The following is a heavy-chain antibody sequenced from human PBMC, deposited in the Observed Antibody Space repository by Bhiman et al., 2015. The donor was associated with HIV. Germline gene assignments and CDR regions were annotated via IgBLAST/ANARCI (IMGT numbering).Heavy chain of an antibody. CDR1: GFTFSSYA. Sequence: EVQLLESGGGLVQPGGSLRLSCAASGFTFSSYAMIWVRQAPGKGLEWVSSISGSGSYIYYADSMKGRFNISRDNAKKSLYLQMTSLRPEDTAVYYCARGAPDGYTFVNYWGQGTLVTVSS. CDR2: ISGSGSYI. CDR3: ARGAPDGYTFVNY. V-gene: IGHV3-21*01. D-gene: IGHD5-24*01. J-gene: IGHJ4*02.